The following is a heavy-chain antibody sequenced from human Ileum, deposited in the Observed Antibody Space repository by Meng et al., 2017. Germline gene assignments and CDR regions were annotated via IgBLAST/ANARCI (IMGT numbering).Heavy chain of an antibody. J-gene: IGHJ4*01. V-gene: IGHV3-64*02. CDR3: AREQKGDYDY. D-gene: IGHD2-21*01. CDR1: GIAFSAFH. CDR2: ISGDGRAT. Sequence: VQLGVTGAGSVQPGGSLGLYCATVGIAFSAFHTHWVLPALGKESESVSAISGDGRATWYADSVRGRFTISRDNSKNTLYLQMDSLRTEDTAVYYCAREQKGDYDYWGPGTVVTVSS.